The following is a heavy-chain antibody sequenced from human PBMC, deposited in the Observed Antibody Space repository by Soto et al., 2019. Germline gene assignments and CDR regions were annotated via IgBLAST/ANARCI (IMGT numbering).Heavy chain of an antibody. CDR1: GGSISSYY. J-gene: IGHJ4*02. V-gene: IGHV4-59*01. CDR2: IYYSGST. CDR3: AREDIWSGWFDY. D-gene: IGHD6-19*01. Sequence: SETLSLTCTVSGGSISSYYWSWIRQPPGKGLEWIGYIYYSGSTDYNPSLKSRVTISVDTSKNQFSLKLSSVTAADTAVYYCAREDIWSGWFDYWGQGTLVTGSS.